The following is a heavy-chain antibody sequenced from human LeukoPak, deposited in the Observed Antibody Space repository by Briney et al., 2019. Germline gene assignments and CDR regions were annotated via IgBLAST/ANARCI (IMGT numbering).Heavy chain of an antibody. CDR1: GFTFSSYG. Sequence: GGSLRLSCAASGFTFSSYGMHWVRQAPGKELEWVAVISYDGSNKYYADSVKGRFTISRDNSKNTLYLQMNSLRAEDTAVYYCAKTHSYPNYGDLYYYCGMDVWGQGTTVTVSS. CDR3: AKTHSYPNYGDLYYYCGMDV. V-gene: IGHV3-30*18. D-gene: IGHD4-17*01. J-gene: IGHJ6*02. CDR2: ISYDGSNK.